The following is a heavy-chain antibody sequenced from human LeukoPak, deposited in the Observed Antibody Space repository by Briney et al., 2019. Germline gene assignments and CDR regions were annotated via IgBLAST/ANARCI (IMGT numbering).Heavy chain of an antibody. Sequence: GGSLRLSCAASGFTFSRYAMSWVREAPGKGLEWVSAISGSGGSTYYADSVKGRFTTSRDNSKDTLYLHMNSLRAEDTGVYYCAKDRAYYYDTSGYFYLDYWGQGTLVTVSS. J-gene: IGHJ4*02. CDR1: GFTFSRYA. CDR2: ISGSGGST. D-gene: IGHD3-22*01. V-gene: IGHV3-23*01. CDR3: AKDRAYYYDTSGYFYLDY.